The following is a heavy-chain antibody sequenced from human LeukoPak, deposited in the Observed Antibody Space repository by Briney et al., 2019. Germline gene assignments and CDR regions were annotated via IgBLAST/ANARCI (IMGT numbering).Heavy chain of an antibody. CDR3: ARGGFRYFAH. V-gene: IGHV3-7*04. CDR1: GFTFSSYW. Sequence: PGGSLRLSCAASGFTFSSYWMSWVRQAPGKGLEWVDNIKEDGSEKYYVDSVKGRFTISRDSAKNSLYLQMNSLRAEGTAVYYCARGGFRYFAHWGQGTLVTVSS. J-gene: IGHJ5*02. CDR2: IKEDGSEK. D-gene: IGHD3-16*02.